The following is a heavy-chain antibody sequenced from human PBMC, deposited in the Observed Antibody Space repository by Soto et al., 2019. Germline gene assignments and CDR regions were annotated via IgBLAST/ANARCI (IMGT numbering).Heavy chain of an antibody. D-gene: IGHD6-19*01. CDR1: GFTFSSYA. CDR2: ISYDGSNK. J-gene: IGHJ6*02. CDR3: ARGAWQWLVLDYYYGMDV. V-gene: IGHV3-30-3*01. Sequence: QVQLVESGGGVVQPGRSLRLSCAASGFTFSSYAMHWVRQAPGKGLAWVAVISYDGSNKYYADSVKGRFTISRDNSKNTLYLQMNSLKAEDTAVYYCARGAWQWLVLDYYYGMDVWGQGTTVTVSS.